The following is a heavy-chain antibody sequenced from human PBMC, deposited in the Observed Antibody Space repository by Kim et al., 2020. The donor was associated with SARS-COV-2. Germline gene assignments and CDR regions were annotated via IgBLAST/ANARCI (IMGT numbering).Heavy chain of an antibody. CDR3: ARSRSLDY. D-gene: IGHD2-2*01. CDR2: GNGDT. V-gene: IGHV1-3*01. Sequence: GNGDTKFSQTFQGGVTLTNDTSASAAYIELGSLGSEDTAVYYCARSRSLDYWGQGTLVTVSS. J-gene: IGHJ4*02.